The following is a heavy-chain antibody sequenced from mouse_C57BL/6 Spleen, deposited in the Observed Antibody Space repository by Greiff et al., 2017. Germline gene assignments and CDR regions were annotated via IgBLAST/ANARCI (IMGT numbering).Heavy chain of an antibody. Sequence: QVQLQQSGPGLVQPSQSLSITCTVSGFSLTSYGVHWVRQSPGKGLEWLGVIWRGGSTDYNAAFMSRLSITKDNSKSQVFFKMNSLQADDTAIYYCAKWGIYYDYDGGYAMDYWGQGTSVTVSS. V-gene: IGHV2-5*01. D-gene: IGHD2-4*01. CDR1: GFSLTSYG. CDR3: AKWGIYYDYDGGYAMDY. CDR2: IWRGGST. J-gene: IGHJ4*01.